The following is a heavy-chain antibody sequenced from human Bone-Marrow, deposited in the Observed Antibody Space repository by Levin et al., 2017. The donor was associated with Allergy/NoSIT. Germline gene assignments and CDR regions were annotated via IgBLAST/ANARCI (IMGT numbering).Heavy chain of an antibody. CDR3: ARHKDYGGNGYYYYGMDV. V-gene: IGHV3-9*01. J-gene: IGHJ6*02. CDR2: ASWNSGTI. Sequence: SLKISCAASGFTFTDYAIHWIRQAPGRGLEWVSGASWNSGTIGYADSVKGRFTISRDNAKNSLYLQMNSLRTEDTALYFCARHKDYGGNGYYYYGMDVWGQGTTVTVSS. CDR1: GFTFTDYA. D-gene: IGHD4-23*01.